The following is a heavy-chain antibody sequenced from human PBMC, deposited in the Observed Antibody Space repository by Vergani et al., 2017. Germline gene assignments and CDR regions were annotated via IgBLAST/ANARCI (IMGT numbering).Heavy chain of an antibody. J-gene: IGHJ3*02. Sequence: QVQLVQSGAEVKKPGASVKVSCKASGYTFTGYYMNWVRQAPGQGLEWMGWINPNRGGTKYAQTFQGRVTRTRDQSISTAYMELSRLRSNDTAVYYCARDRYSVSYVKSLDAFDIWGQGTMVTVSS. CDR3: ARDRYSVSYVKSLDAFDI. CDR2: INPNRGGT. V-gene: IGHV1-2*02. CDR1: GYTFTGYY. D-gene: IGHD1-26*01.